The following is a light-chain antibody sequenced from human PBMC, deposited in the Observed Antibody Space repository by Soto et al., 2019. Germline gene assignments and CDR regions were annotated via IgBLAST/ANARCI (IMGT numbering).Light chain of an antibody. CDR1: QGIRKD. CDR2: GAS. CDR3: LQDYNYPQAS. Sequence: AVQMTQSPSSLSASVGDRVTITCRASQGIRKDLGWCQQKPGKAPKVLIYGASKLHSGVPTRFSGSGSGTEFTLTISNLQPEDVATYYCLQDYNYPQASFGQGTKVEMK. J-gene: IGKJ2*01. V-gene: IGKV1-6*01.